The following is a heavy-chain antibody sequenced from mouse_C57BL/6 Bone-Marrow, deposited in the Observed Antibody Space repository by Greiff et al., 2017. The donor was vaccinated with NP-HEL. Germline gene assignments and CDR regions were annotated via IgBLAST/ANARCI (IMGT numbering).Heavy chain of an antibody. CDR3: ARDSNFYAMDY. V-gene: IGHV7-1*01. CDR2: SRNKANDYTT. Sequence: DVMLVESGGGLVQSGRSLRLSCATSGFTFSDFYMEWVRQAPGKGLEWIAASRNKANDYTTEYSASVKGRFIVSRDTSQSILYLQMDALRAEDTAIDYCARDSNFYAMDYWGQGTSVTVSS. D-gene: IGHD2-5*01. CDR1: GFTFSDFY. J-gene: IGHJ4*01.